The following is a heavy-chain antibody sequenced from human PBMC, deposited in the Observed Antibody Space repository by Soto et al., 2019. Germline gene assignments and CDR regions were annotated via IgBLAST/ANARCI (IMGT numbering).Heavy chain of an antibody. V-gene: IGHV4-39*01. CDR2: IYYSGST. J-gene: IGHJ4*02. D-gene: IGHD4-17*01. Sequence: QLQLQESGPGLVKPSETLSLTCTVSGASISSSSYYWGWIRQPPGKGLEWIGTIYYSGSTYYNPSLKSRVTISVDTSQNQFSLKLRSVTAADTAVYYCARIYGGSYFDYLGQGTLVTVSS. CDR3: ARIYGGSYFDY. CDR1: GASISSSSYY.